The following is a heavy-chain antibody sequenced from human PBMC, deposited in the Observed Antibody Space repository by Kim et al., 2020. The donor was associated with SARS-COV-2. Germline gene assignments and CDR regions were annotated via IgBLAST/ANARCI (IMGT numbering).Heavy chain of an antibody. D-gene: IGHD1-26*01. CDR3: AREPFAPSGTPAFDI. V-gene: IGHV3-33*05. J-gene: IGHJ3*02. Sequence: GGSLRLSCAASGFTFSSYGMHWVRQAPGKGLEWVAVISYDGSNIYYADSVKGRFTISRDNSKNTLYLQMNSLRAEDTAVYYCAREPFAPSGTPAFDIWGQGTMVTVSS. CDR2: ISYDGSNI. CDR1: GFTFSSYG.